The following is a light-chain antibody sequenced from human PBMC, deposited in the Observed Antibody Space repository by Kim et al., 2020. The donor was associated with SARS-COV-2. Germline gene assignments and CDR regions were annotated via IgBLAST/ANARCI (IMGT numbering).Light chain of an antibody. J-gene: IGKJ4*01. V-gene: IGKV4-1*01. CDR3: QQYYTVPLT. CDR2: WAS. CDR1: QSVLYSSNNKNC. Sequence: ATINCKSSQSVLYSSNNKNCVAWYQQKPGQPPKLIINWASTRESGVPDRLSGSGSGTDFTLSISNLQAEDVAVYYCQQYYTVPLTFGGGTKVDIK.